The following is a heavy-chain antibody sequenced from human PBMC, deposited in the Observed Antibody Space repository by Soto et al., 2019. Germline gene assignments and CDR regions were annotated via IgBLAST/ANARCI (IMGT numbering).Heavy chain of an antibody. D-gene: IGHD5-18*01. Sequence: PSETLSLTCTVSGGSISSGGYYWSWIRQHPGKGLEWIGYIYYSGSTYYNPSLKSRVTISVDTSKNQFSLKLSSVTAADTAVYYCASARTAMVIFDYWGQGTLVTVSS. CDR3: ASARTAMVIFDY. V-gene: IGHV4-31*03. J-gene: IGHJ4*02. CDR2: IYYSGST. CDR1: GGSISSGGYY.